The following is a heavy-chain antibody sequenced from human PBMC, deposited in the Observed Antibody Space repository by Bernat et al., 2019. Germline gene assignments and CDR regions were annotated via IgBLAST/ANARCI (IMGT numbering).Heavy chain of an antibody. Sequence: EVQVVESGGDLVQPGGSLRLSCAASGFTFRTEPMNWVRQAPGEGLEWVANIRSDSSAMSYADSVKGRFTISRDNAKNSLYLQMNSLGAEDTAVYYCVRDVYYAFDMWGQGTVVTVSS. V-gene: IGHV3-48*04. J-gene: IGHJ3*02. CDR2: IRSDSSAM. CDR1: GFTFRTEP. D-gene: IGHD3-10*01. CDR3: VRDVYYAFDM.